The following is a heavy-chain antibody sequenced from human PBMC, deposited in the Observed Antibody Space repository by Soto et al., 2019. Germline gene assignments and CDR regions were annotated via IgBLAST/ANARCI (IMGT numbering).Heavy chain of an antibody. CDR2: IIPIFGTA. J-gene: IGHJ6*02. V-gene: IGHV1-69*13. CDR3: ARAKYYYGSGSYYFPVDV. Sequence: SVKVSCKASGGTFSSYAISWVRQAPGQGLEWMGGIIPIFGTANYAQKFQGRVTITADESTSTAYMELSSLRSEDTAVYYCARAKYYYGSGSYYFPVDVWGQGTTVTVSS. D-gene: IGHD3-10*01. CDR1: GGTFSSYA.